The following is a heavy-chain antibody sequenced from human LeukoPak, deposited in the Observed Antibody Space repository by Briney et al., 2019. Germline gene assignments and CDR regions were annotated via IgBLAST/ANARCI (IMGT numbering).Heavy chain of an antibody. D-gene: IGHD1-26*01. Sequence: DPGGSLRLSCAASGFPFSNYEMNWVRQAPGKGLEWVSSISTSGSLIYYADSVKGRFTISRDNAKNSLFLHMNSLRAEDTAVYYCAKVSGLGWHFDYWGQGTLVTVSS. CDR2: ISTSGSLI. V-gene: IGHV3-48*03. CDR1: GFPFSNYE. CDR3: AKVSGLGWHFDY. J-gene: IGHJ4*02.